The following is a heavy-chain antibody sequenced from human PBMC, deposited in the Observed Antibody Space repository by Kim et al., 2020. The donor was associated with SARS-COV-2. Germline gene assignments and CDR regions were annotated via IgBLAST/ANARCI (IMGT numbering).Heavy chain of an antibody. Sequence: GGSLRLSCAASGFTFSSYAMSWVRQAPGKGLEWVSAISGSGGSTYYADSVKGRFTISRDNSKNTLYLQMNSLRAEDTAVYYCAKVESRLAPVVPAAIVYYYYYGMDVWGQGTTVTVSS. J-gene: IGHJ6*02. V-gene: IGHV3-23*01. CDR1: GFTFSSYA. CDR2: ISGSGGST. D-gene: IGHD2-2*01. CDR3: AKVESRLAPVVPAAIVYYYYYGMDV.